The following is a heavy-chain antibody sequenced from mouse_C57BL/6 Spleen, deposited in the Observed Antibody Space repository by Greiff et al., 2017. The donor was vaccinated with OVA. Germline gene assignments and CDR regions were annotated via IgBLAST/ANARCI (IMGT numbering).Heavy chain of an antibody. CDR1: GFTFSDYG. J-gene: IGHJ2*01. D-gene: IGHD2-3*01. Sequence: DVHLVESGGGLVKPGGSLKLSCAASGFTFSDYGMHWVRQAPEKGLEWVAYISSGSSTIYYADTVKGRFTISRDNAKNTLFLQMTSLRSEDTAMYYCARGGYYEGYFDYWGQGTTLTVSS. V-gene: IGHV5-17*01. CDR3: ARGGYYEGYFDY. CDR2: ISSGSSTI.